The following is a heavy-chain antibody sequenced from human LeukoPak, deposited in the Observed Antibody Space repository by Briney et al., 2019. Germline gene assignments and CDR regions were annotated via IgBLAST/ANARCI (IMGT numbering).Heavy chain of an antibody. CDR1: GFTFDDYA. Sequence: PGRSLRLSCAASGFTFDDYAMHWVQQAPGKGLEWVSGISWNSGSIGYADSVKGRFTISRDNAKNSLYLQMNSLRAEDTALYYCAKEVADSSSWYVGFDYWGQGTLVTVSS. J-gene: IGHJ4*02. CDR2: ISWNSGSI. CDR3: AKEVADSSSWYVGFDY. V-gene: IGHV3-9*01. D-gene: IGHD6-13*01.